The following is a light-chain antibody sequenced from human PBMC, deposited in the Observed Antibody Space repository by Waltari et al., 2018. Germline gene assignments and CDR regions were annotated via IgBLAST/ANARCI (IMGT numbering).Light chain of an antibody. V-gene: IGKV1-33*01. CDR1: KDIRNY. CDR2: DAF. J-gene: IGKJ1*01. CDR3: QQYKDLPRT. Sequence: DRQMTQSPSSMSASVGDRVSITCQASKDIRNYLSWYQQKPGKAPKLLIYDAFHLQTGVPSRFSGSASGTDFTFTISSLQPEDIATYYCQQYKDLPRTFGQGTKVEVK.